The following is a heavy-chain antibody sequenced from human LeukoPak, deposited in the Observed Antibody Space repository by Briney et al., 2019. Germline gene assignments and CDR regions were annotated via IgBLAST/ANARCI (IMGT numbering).Heavy chain of an antibody. CDR3: ARDIVGATWYYYYYMDV. CDR1: GYTFTSYA. D-gene: IGHD1-26*01. J-gene: IGHJ6*03. Sequence: ASVKVSCKASGYTFTSYAMNWLRQAPGQGLEWMGWINTNTGNPTYAQGFTGRFVFSLDTSVSTAYLQISSLKAEDTAVYYCARDIVGATWYYYYYMDVWGKGTTVTVSS. V-gene: IGHV7-4-1*02. CDR2: INTNTGNP.